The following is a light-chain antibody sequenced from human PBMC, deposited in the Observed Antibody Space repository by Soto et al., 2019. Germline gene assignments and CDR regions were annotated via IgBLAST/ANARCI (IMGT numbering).Light chain of an antibody. J-gene: IGLJ1*01. V-gene: IGLV2-8*01. CDR2: EVN. Sequence: QSVLTQPPSASGSPGQSVTISCTVTISDVGGYNYVSWYQQHPGKVPKLMVYEVNKRPSGVPDRFSGSKSGNTASLTVSGLQAEDEADYYCTSYAGGNNVFGTGTKVTVL. CDR3: TSYAGGNNV. CDR1: ISDVGGYNY.